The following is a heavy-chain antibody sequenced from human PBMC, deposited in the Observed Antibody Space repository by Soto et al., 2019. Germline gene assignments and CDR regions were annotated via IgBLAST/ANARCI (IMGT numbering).Heavy chain of an antibody. J-gene: IGHJ4*02. Sequence: EVQLVESGGGLVQPGGSLRLSCAVSGLTFSTTWMTWVRQAPGKGLEWLASINQDGSATYYVDSVKGRFTISRDNAKKSPYLQLNSLGGEGSATIYCAGDRGAYNLYYWGQGTLVTVSS. D-gene: IGHD1-1*01. CDR3: AGDRGAYNLYY. CDR2: INQDGSAT. V-gene: IGHV3-7*03. CDR1: GLTFSTTW.